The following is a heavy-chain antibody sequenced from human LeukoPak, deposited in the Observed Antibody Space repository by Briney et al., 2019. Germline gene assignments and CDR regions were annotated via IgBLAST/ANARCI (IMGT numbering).Heavy chain of an antibody. Sequence: GGPLRLSCAASGFTLSNFWMSWVRQAPGKGLEWVANIKQDGSEKYYADSVKGRFTISRDNAKNSLYLQMNSLRAEDTAVYYCATHTSGWKGYFDYWGQGTLVTVSS. CDR3: ATHTSGWKGYFDY. J-gene: IGHJ4*02. D-gene: IGHD6-19*01. V-gene: IGHV3-7*05. CDR1: GFTLSNFW. CDR2: IKQDGSEK.